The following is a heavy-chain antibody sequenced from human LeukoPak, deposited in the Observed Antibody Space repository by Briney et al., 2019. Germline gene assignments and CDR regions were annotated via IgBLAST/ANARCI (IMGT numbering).Heavy chain of an antibody. V-gene: IGHV3-30*18. D-gene: IGHD6-13*01. CDR3: AKGGVDSNSWYELDY. CDR1: GFTFSSYG. J-gene: IGHJ4*02. Sequence: PGGSLRLSCAVSGFTFSSYGMHWVRQAPGKGLEWVSIISYDGSDKYYADSVKGRFTIFRDNSKNTLYLQMNSLRAEDTAVYYCAKGGVDSNSWYELDYWGQGTLVTVSS. CDR2: ISYDGSDK.